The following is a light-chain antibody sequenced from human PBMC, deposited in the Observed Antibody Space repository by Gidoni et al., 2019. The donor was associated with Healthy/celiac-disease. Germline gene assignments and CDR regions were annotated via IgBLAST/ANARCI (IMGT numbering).Light chain of an antibody. CDR2: GAS. Sequence: EIVLTQSPGTLSLSPVERATLSCRASQSVSSSYLAWYQQKPGQAPRLRIYGASSRATGIPDRFSGSGSGKDFNLTISRLEHEDFAVYYCQKYGSSPKNFGPXTKVDIK. V-gene: IGKV3-20*01. CDR1: QSVSSSY. J-gene: IGKJ3*01. CDR3: QKYGSSPKN.